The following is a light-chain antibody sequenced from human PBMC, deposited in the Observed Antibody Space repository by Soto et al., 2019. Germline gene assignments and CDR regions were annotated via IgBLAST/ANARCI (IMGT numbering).Light chain of an antibody. J-gene: IGKJ3*01. CDR2: GAS. Sequence: EIVLTQSPGILSLSPGERATLSCRASQSVSSFLAWYQQKRGQAPRLLIYGASNRATGIPDRFSGSGSETDFTLTISRLEPEDFAVYYCQKYGNSPPFTFGPGTKVDIK. CDR1: QSVSSF. CDR3: QKYGNSPPFT. V-gene: IGKV3-20*01.